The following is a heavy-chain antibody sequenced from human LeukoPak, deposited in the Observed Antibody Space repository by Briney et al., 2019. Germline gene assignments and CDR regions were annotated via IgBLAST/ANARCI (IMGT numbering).Heavy chain of an antibody. CDR1: GGSISSGGYY. CDR2: IYYSGST. J-gene: IGHJ3*02. D-gene: IGHD1-7*01. Sequence: SETLSLTCTVSGGSISSGGYYWSWIRQHPGKGLEWIGYIYYSGSTYYNPSLKSRVTISVDTSRNQFSLKLSSVTAADTAVYYCARVIIGTTNFDIWGQGTMVTVSS. V-gene: IGHV4-31*03. CDR3: ARVIIGTTNFDI.